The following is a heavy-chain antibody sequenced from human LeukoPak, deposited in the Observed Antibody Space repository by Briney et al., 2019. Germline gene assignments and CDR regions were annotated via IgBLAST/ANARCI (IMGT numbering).Heavy chain of an antibody. V-gene: IGHV3-21*01. CDR1: GFTFSSYS. Sequence: PGGSLRLSCAGSGFTFSSYSMNWVRQAPGKGLEWVSSIGSTSSYIYYADSVKGRFTFSRDNAKNSLYLQMNSLRAEDTAVYYCAGEGDSSSWSDYWGQGTLVTVSS. J-gene: IGHJ4*02. D-gene: IGHD6-13*01. CDR2: IGSTSSYI. CDR3: AGEGDSSSWSDY.